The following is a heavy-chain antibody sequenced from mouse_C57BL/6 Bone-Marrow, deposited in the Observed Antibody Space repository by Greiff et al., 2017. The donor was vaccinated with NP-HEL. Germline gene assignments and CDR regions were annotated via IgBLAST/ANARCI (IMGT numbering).Heavy chain of an antibody. J-gene: IGHJ4*01. V-gene: IGHV1-59*01. CDR3: ARGLPRMDY. CDR2: IDPSDSYT. Sequence: QVQLQQPGAELVRPGTSVKLSCKASGYTFTSYWMHWVKQRPGQGLEWIGVIDPSDSYTNYNQKFKGKATLTVDKSASTAYLQLSSLTSEDSAVYYCARGLPRMDYWGQGTSVTVSS. D-gene: IGHD2-4*01. CDR1: GYTFTSYW.